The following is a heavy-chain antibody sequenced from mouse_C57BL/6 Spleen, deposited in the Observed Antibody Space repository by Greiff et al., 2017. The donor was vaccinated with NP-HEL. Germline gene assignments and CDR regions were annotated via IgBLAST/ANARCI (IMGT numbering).Heavy chain of an antibody. CDR3: AREGITTYYFDY. CDR1: GYTFTSYW. CDR2: INPSNGGT. D-gene: IGHD1-1*01. V-gene: IGHV1-53*01. J-gene: IGHJ2*01. Sequence: VQLQQSGTELVKPGASVKLSCKASGYTFTSYWMHWVKQRPGQGLEWIGNINPSNGGTNYNEKFKSKATLTVDKSSSTAYMQLSSLTSEDSAVYYCAREGITTYYFDYWGQGTTLTVSS.